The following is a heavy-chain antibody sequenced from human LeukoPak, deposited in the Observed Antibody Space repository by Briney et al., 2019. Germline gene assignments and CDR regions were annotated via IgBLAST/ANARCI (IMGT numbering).Heavy chain of an antibody. V-gene: IGHV3-23*01. Sequence: GGSLRLSCTASGFTFRTYAMNWVRQAPGKGLEWLSGISGSGNGTYYADSVKGRFIISRDNSKNMVYLQMNSLTVEDAATYYCAKRAMSAFDSWGQGTLLIVSS. D-gene: IGHD5/OR15-5a*01. J-gene: IGHJ4*02. CDR3: AKRAMSAFDS. CDR1: GFTFRTYA. CDR2: ISGSGNGT.